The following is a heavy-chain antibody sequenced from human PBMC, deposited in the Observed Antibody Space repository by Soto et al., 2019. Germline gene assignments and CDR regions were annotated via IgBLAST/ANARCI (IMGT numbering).Heavy chain of an antibody. CDR2: ISAYNGNT. D-gene: IGHD4-17*01. CDR3: ARGVEDYGDYTLRFDP. Sequence: ASVKVSCKASGYTFTSYGISWVRQAPGQGLEWMGWISAYNGNTNYAQKLQGRVTMTTDTSTSTAYMELRGLRSDDTAVYYCARGVEDYGDYTLRFDPWGQGTLVTVSS. J-gene: IGHJ5*02. CDR1: GYTFTSYG. V-gene: IGHV1-18*01.